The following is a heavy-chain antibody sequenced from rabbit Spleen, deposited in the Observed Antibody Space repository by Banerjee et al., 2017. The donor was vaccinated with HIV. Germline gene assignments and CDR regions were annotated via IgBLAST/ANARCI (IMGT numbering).Heavy chain of an antibody. CDR3: ARNYVNAFDP. CDR1: GFSFSTTYY. Sequence: QQLVESGGGLVKPGASLTLTCKASGFSFSTTYYICWVRQAPGKGLEWIGCGYPDGIGSTAYASWAKGRFTISKSSSSTVTLQMTSLTAADTATYFCARNYVNAFDPWGQGTLVTVS. V-gene: IGHV1S40*01. J-gene: IGHJ2*01. D-gene: IGHD1-1*01. CDR2: GYPDGIGST.